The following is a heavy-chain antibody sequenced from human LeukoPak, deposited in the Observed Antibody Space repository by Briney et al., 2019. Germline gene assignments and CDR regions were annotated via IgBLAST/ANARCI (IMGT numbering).Heavy chain of an antibody. D-gene: IGHD6-19*01. CDR3: ARDVQAGPGY. Sequence: SVKVSCKASGGTFRSYGLNWVRQAPGQGLEWMGGIIPILGTAKYAQKLQGRVTITADESTSTGYMELSSLRSEDTAVYYCARDVQAGPGYWGQGTLVTVSS. J-gene: IGHJ4*02. CDR2: IIPILGTA. CDR1: GGTFRSYG. V-gene: IGHV1-69*13.